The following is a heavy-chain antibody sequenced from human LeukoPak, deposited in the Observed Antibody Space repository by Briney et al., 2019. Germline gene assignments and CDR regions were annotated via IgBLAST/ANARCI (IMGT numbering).Heavy chain of an antibody. Sequence: SETLSLTCAVYGGSFSGYYWSWIRQPPGKGLEWIGEINHSGSTNYNPSLKSRVTISVDTSKNQFSLKLSSVTAADTAVYYCARLSSGWYSPFDPWGQGTLVSVSS. CDR3: ARLSSGWYSPFDP. D-gene: IGHD6-19*01. J-gene: IGHJ5*02. V-gene: IGHV4-34*01. CDR1: GGSFSGYY. CDR2: INHSGST.